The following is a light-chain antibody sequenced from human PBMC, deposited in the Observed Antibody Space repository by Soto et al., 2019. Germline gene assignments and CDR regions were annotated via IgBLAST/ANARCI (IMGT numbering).Light chain of an antibody. J-gene: IGKJ1*01. CDR1: QYIATSY. Sequence: EIVLTQSPGTLSLSPGEGATLSCRSSQYIATSYLAWHQQRRGQSPRLLIYGASSRATGIPDRFSGGGSGTDLTLTISRLEPEDFAVYYCQQYGSSPRTFGQGTKVDIK. CDR2: GAS. V-gene: IGKV3-20*01. CDR3: QQYGSSPRT.